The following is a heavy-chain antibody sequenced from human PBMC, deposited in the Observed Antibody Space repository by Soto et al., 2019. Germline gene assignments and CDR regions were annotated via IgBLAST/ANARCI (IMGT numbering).Heavy chain of an antibody. V-gene: IGHV3-23*01. CDR1: GFTFSSYA. D-gene: IGHD6-13*01. CDR3: EKDLRVASRQGPMDV. J-gene: IGHJ6*03. Sequence: EVQLLESGGGLVQPGGSLRLSCAASGFTFSSYAMSWVRQAPGKGLEWVSAISGSGGSTYYADSVKGRFTISRDNSKNTLYLQMNRLRAEDTAVYYCEKDLRVASRQGPMDVWGKGTTVTVSS. CDR2: ISGSGGST.